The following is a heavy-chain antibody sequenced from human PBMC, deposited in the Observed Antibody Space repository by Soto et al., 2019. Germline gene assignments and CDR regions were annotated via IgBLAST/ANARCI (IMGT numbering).Heavy chain of an antibody. J-gene: IGHJ4*02. CDR2: IYYSGST. D-gene: IGHD4-17*01. CDR1: GGSISSGDYY. V-gene: IGHV4-30-4*01. Sequence: SETLSLTCTFSGGSISSGDYYWSWIRQPPGKGLEWIGYIYYSGSTYYNPSLKSRVTISVDTSTNQFPLKLSSVTAADTAVYYCAGTLDYDQYYVDYWGQGTLVTLS. CDR3: AGTLDYDQYYVDY.